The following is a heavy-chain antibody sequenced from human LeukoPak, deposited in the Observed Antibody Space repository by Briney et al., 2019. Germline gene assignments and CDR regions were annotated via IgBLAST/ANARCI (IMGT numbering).Heavy chain of an antibody. Sequence: GRSLRLSCAASGFTFSSYGMHWVRQAPGKGLEWVAVISYDGSNKYYADSVKGRFTISRDNSKNTLYLQMNSLRAEDTAVYYCAKGGSIVGATLGYWGQGTLVTVSS. CDR3: AKGGSIVGATLGY. CDR1: GFTFSSYG. J-gene: IGHJ4*02. V-gene: IGHV3-30*18. D-gene: IGHD1-26*01. CDR2: ISYDGSNK.